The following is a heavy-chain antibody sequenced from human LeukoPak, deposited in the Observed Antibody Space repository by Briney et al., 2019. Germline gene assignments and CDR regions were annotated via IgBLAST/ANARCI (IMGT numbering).Heavy chain of an antibody. Sequence: SVKVSCKDSGGTFSSYAISWVRQAPGQGLEWMGGVIPIFGTANYAQKFQGRVTITTGESTSTAYIELSSLRSEETAAYNCARGSVLERRRYFDYWGQGTLVTVSS. CDR1: GGTFSSYA. CDR3: ARGSVLERRRYFDY. V-gene: IGHV1-69*05. D-gene: IGHD1-1*01. J-gene: IGHJ4*02. CDR2: VIPIFGTA.